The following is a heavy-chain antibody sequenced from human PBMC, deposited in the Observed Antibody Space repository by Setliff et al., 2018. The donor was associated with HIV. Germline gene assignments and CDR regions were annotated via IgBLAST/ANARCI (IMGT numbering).Heavy chain of an antibody. CDR2: INTNTGSP. J-gene: IGHJ3*02. V-gene: IGHV7-4-1*02. CDR1: GYTLNNYA. CDR3: ARGGDRMQIWSRFPFDI. D-gene: IGHD3-10*01. Sequence: ASVKVSCKASGYTLNNYALYWVRQAPGQGFEWMGWINTNTGSPTYAQGFTRRFVFSLDPSVRTAYLQITGLKAEDTAVYYCARGGDRMQIWSRFPFDIWGQGTMVTVSS.